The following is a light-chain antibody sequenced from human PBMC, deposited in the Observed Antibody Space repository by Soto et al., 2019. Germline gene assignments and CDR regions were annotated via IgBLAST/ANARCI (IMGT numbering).Light chain of an antibody. Sequence: QSLLTQAPSTSGTPGERGTISFSWGRPHIESNFVYWYQQFPGTAPRLLIYRNNQRPSGVPDRFSGSKSGTSASLAISALRSEDEADYYCTVWDDSLRGRLFGGGTKVTVL. V-gene: IGLV1-47*01. CDR2: RNN. CDR3: TVWDDSLRGRL. J-gene: IGLJ2*01. CDR1: RPHIESNF.